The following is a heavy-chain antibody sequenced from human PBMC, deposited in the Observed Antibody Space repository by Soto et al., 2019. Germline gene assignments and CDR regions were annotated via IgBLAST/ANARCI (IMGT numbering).Heavy chain of an antibody. V-gene: IGHV3-9*01. CDR2: ISWNSGSI. CDR1: GFTFDDYA. D-gene: IGHD2-2*01. Sequence: EVQLVESGGGLVQPGRSLRLSCAASGFTFDDYAMHWVRQAPGKGLEWVSGISWNSGSIGNADSVKGRFTISRDNAKNSLYLQMNSLRAEDTALYYCAKGGQLLSEGGGYWGQGTLVTVSS. J-gene: IGHJ4*02. CDR3: AKGGQLLSEGGGY.